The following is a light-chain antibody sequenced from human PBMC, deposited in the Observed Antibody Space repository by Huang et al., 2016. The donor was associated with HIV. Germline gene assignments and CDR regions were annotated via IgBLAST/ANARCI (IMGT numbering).Light chain of an antibody. CDR1: QDISNY. CDR2: DAS. J-gene: IGKJ1*01. Sequence: DIQMTQSPPSLSASVGDRVTIACQASQDISNYLNWFQQKPGEAPKLLIYDASNLKAGFPSRFSGSGSGTDFTFTISSLQAEDIATYYCQQYANLPPWTFGQGTKVEI. CDR3: QQYANLPPWT. V-gene: IGKV1-33*01.